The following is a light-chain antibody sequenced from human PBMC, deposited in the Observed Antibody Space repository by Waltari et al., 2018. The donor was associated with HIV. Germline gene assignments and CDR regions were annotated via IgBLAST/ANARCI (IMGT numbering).Light chain of an antibody. CDR1: SSNIGAGYD. CDR2: ANI. Sequence: QSVLTQPPSVSGVPGQRVTIPCTGRSSNIGAGYDVHWYQQIPGTAPKLLIYANINRPSGVPDRFSGSKSGSSASLAITGLQAEDEAHYYCQSFDSSLTTSGVIFGGGTKLTVL. J-gene: IGLJ2*01. V-gene: IGLV1-40*01. CDR3: QSFDSSLTTSGVI.